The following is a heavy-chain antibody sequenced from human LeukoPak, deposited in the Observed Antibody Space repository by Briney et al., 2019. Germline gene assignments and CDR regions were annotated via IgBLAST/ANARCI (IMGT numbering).Heavy chain of an antibody. CDR2: IMPIFGTA. D-gene: IGHD2-2*01. Sequence: SVKVSCKASGGTFSSYAISWVRQAPGQGLEWMGGIMPIFGTANYAQKFQGRVTITTDESTSTAYMELSSLRSEDTAVYYCARGVVPAATIVYYFDYWGQGTLVTVSS. CDR3: ARGVVPAATIVYYFDY. CDR1: GGTFSSYA. J-gene: IGHJ4*02. V-gene: IGHV1-69*05.